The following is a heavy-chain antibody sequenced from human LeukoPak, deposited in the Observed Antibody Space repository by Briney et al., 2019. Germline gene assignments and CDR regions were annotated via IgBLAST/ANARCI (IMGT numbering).Heavy chain of an antibody. Sequence: PGGSLSLSCAPSGFTFGSYWMSWVRRAPGKGLEYVANINQDGSGKYYVDSVKGRFTVFRDNARNSLYLQMNSLRVEDTAVYYCARDPGTGGSYFDYWGQGTLVTVSS. D-gene: IGHD2-8*02. V-gene: IGHV3-7*01. CDR3: ARDPGTGGSYFDY. J-gene: IGHJ4*02. CDR1: GFTFGSYW. CDR2: INQDGSGK.